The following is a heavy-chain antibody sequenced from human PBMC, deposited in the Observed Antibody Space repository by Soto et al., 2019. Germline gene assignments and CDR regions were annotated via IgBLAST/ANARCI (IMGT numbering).Heavy chain of an antibody. Sequence: EEELVESGGGLVKPGESLRVSCAASGFTFSEAWMSWVRQAPGKGPEWVGRIKSKKHGGTAEYAAPVKGRFTISRDDSKNTLYLQMNSLEIEDTGVYYCTTWGYILSQGSMVTVSS. V-gene: IGHV3-15*07. D-gene: IGHD1-26*01. CDR3: TTWGYI. J-gene: IGHJ3*02. CDR1: GFTFSEAW. CDR2: IKSKKHGGTA.